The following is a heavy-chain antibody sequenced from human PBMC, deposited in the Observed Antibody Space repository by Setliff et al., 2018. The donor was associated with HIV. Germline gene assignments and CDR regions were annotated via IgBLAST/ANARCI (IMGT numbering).Heavy chain of an antibody. CDR1: GFSFDDYA. V-gene: IGHV3-7*03. D-gene: IGHD3-22*01. J-gene: IGHJ4*02. Sequence: GGSLRLSCTASGFSFDDYALTWVRQAPGKGLEWVANIKQNGSEKYYVDSVKGRFTISRDNAKNSLYLQMSSLRAEDTAVYYCAKVHGLSYWGQGTLVTVSS. CDR2: IKQNGSEK. CDR3: AKVHGLSY.